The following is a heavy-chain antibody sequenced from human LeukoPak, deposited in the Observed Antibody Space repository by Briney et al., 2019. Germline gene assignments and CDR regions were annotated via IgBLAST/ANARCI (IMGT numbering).Heavy chain of an antibody. CDR3: ASLKTRHSGYYSTGLDP. V-gene: IGHV1-8*01. Sequence: ASVKVSCKASGYTFTSYDINWVRQATGQGLEWMGWMNPNSGNTGYAQKFQGRVTMTRNTSISTAYMELSSLRSEDTAVYYCASLKTRHSGYYSTGLDPWGQGALVTVSS. J-gene: IGHJ5*02. CDR2: MNPNSGNT. CDR1: GYTFTSYD. D-gene: IGHD3-22*01.